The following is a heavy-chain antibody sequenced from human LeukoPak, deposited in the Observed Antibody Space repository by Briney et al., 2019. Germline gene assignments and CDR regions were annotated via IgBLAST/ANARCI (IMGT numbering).Heavy chain of an antibody. Sequence: SVKVSCKASGGTFTSYAISWVRQTPGQGLEWMGGIIPIFGTANYAQKFQGRVTITADESTSTAYMELNSLRSEDTAVYYCAREHIVVVTAHWFDPWGQGTLVTVSS. CDR2: IIPIFGTA. CDR1: GGTFTSYA. CDR3: AREHIVVVTAHWFDP. V-gene: IGHV1-69*13. D-gene: IGHD2-21*02. J-gene: IGHJ5*02.